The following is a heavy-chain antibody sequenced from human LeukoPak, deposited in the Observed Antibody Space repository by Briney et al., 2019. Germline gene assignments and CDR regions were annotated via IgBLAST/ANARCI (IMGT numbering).Heavy chain of an antibody. V-gene: IGHV1-2*02. D-gene: IGHD3-10*01. Sequence: ASVKVSCKTSGYTFTGYYMHWVRQAPGQGLEWMGWINPNSGGTNYAQKFQGRVTMTRDTSISTAYMELSRLRSDDTAVYYCARANMDRGVGSLYDRCWFDPWGQGTLVTVSS. J-gene: IGHJ5*02. CDR1: GYTFTGYY. CDR2: INPNSGGT. CDR3: ARANMDRGVGSLYDRCWFDP.